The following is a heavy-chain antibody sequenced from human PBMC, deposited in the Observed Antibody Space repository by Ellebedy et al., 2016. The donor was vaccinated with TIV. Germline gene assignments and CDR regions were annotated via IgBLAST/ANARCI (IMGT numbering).Heavy chain of an antibody. CDR2: ISSNGGST. CDR3: VTYTRIVGAQGTYYYYYGMDV. J-gene: IGHJ6*02. Sequence: GESLKISCSASGFTFSSYALHWVRQAPGKGLEYVSAISSNGGSTYYADSVKGRFTISRDNSKNTLYLQMSSLRAEDRAVYYCVTYTRIVGAQGTYYYYYGMDVWGQGTTVTVSS. CDR1: GFTFSSYA. D-gene: IGHD1-26*01. V-gene: IGHV3-64D*06.